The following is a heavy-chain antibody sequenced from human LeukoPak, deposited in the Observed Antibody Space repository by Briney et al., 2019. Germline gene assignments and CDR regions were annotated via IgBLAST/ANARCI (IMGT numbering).Heavy chain of an antibody. CDR2: ISSSSSYI. J-gene: IGHJ3*02. CDR3: ARDREDIVATIAEPHDAFDI. D-gene: IGHD5-12*01. CDR1: GFTFSSYS. V-gene: IGHV3-21*01. Sequence: GGSLRLSCAASGFTFSSYSMNWVRQAPGKGLEWVSSISSSSSYIYYADSVKGRFTISRDNAKNSLYLQMNSLRAEDTAVYYCARDREDIVATIAEPHDAFDIWGQGTMVTVSS.